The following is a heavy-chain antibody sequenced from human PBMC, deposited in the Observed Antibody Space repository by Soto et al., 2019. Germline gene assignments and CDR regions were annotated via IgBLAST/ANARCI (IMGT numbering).Heavy chain of an antibody. J-gene: IGHJ3*02. D-gene: IGHD4-17*01. CDR1: GYTFTSYY. CDR3: ARGGADYGKLDHYGRFDI. V-gene: IGHV1-46*01. Sequence: GASVKVSCKASGYTFTSYYMHWVRQAPGQGLEWMGIINPSGGSTSYAQKFQGRVTMTRDTSTSTVYMELSSLRSEDTAVYYCARGGADYGKLDHYGRFDILGQGTMVTVS. CDR2: INPSGGST.